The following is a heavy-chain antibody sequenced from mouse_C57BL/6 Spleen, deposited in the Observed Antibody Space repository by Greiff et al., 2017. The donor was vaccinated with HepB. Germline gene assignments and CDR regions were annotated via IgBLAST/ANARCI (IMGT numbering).Heavy chain of an antibody. V-gene: IGHV5-17*01. CDR2: ISSGSSTI. CDR3: ARWGDYLYYAMDY. J-gene: IGHJ4*01. Sequence: EVKLVESGGGLVKPGGSLKLSCAASGFTFSDYGMHWVRQAPEKGLEWVAYISSGSSTIYYADTVKGRFTISRDNAKNTLFLQMTSLRSEDTAMYYCARWGDYLYYAMDYWGQGTSVTVSS. D-gene: IGHD2-4*01. CDR1: GFTFSDYG.